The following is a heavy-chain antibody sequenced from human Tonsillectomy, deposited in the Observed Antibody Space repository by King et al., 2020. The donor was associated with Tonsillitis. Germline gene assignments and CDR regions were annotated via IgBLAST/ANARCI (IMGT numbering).Heavy chain of an antibody. Sequence: QLVQSGGGLVQPGGSLRLSCAASGFTFSSHAMNWVRQAPGKGLEWVSYISTTSSTKHYADSVKGRFTISRDNAKNSLYLEMHSLRAEDTAVYYCARRAIWGQGTMVTVSS. CDR3: ARRAI. CDR2: ISTTSSTK. J-gene: IGHJ3*02. V-gene: IGHV3-48*04. CDR1: GFTFSSHA.